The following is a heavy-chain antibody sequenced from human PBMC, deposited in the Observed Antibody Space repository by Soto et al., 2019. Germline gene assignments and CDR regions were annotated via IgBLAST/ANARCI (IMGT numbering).Heavy chain of an antibody. D-gene: IGHD2-15*01. Sequence: PSETLSLTCTVSGGSISSSSYYWGWIRQPPGKGLEWIGSIYYSGSTYYNPSLKSRVTISVDTSKNQFSLKLSSVTAADTAVYYCARHRHVEPYNWFDPWGQGTLVTVSS. CDR2: IYYSGST. V-gene: IGHV4-39*01. CDR1: GGSISSSSYY. CDR3: ARHRHVEPYNWFDP. J-gene: IGHJ5*02.